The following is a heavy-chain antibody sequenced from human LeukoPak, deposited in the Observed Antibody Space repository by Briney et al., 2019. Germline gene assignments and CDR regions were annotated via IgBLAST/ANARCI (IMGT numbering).Heavy chain of an antibody. V-gene: IGHV3-7*01. D-gene: IGHD3-10*01. CDR1: GFTFSSYW. J-gene: IGHJ3*02. CDR2: IDPDGSHQ. CDR3: ARDPPPAYYYGSGSSLFDSAFDI. Sequence: GGSLRLSCVASGFTFSSYWATWVRQAPGKGLEWVANIDPDGSHQYYVDSVKGRFTISKDNAKNSLYLQMNSLRAEDTAVYYCARDPPPAYYYGSGSSLFDSAFDIWGQGTMVTVSS.